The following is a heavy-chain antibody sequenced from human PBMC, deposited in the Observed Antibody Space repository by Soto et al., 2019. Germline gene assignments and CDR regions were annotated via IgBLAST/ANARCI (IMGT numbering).Heavy chain of an antibody. V-gene: IGHV1-69*06. CDR2: IIPIFGTP. CDR3: ARXLECRGYCLDKPTWFGP. Sequence: TVKVSCKASGGTFSTYTFSWVRQAPGQGLEWMGRIIPIFGTPYYAQKFQGRVTITADKSTSTVYMELSSLGSDDTAVYFCARXLECRGYCLDKPTWFGPWGQGTLVTVSS. CDR1: GGTFSTYT. J-gene: IGHJ5*02. D-gene: IGHD2-15*01.